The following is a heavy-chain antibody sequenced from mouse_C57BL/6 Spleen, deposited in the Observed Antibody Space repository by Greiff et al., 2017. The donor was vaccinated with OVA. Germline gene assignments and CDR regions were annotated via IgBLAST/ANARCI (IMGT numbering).Heavy chain of an antibody. CDR2: IDPSDSYT. CDR1: GYTFTSYW. Sequence: VQLQQPGAELVMPGASVKLSCKASGYTFTSYWMHWVKQRPGQGLEWIGEIDPSDSYTNYNQKFKGKSTLTVDKSSSTAYMQLSSLTSEDSAVYYCARSDSSGGAWFAYWGQGTLVTVSA. V-gene: IGHV1-69*01. CDR3: ARSDSSGGAWFAY. J-gene: IGHJ3*01. D-gene: IGHD3-2*02.